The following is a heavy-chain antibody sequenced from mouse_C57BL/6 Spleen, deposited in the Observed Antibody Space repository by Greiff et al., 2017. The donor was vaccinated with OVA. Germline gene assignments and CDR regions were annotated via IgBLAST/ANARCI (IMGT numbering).Heavy chain of an antibody. Sequence: VQLKQSGAELVKPGASVKLSCTASGFNIKDYYMHWVKQRTEQGLEWIGRIDPEDGEPKYAPKFQGKATITADTSSNTAYLQLSSLTSEDTAVYYCARSAQAGAMDYWGQGTSVTVSS. CDR2: IDPEDGEP. CDR3: ARSAQAGAMDY. V-gene: IGHV14-2*01. D-gene: IGHD3-2*02. J-gene: IGHJ4*01. CDR1: GFNIKDYY.